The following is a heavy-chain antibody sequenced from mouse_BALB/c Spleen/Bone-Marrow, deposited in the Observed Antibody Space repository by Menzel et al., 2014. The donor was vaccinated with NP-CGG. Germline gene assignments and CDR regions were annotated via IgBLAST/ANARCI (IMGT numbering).Heavy chain of an antibody. CDR2: IYPGNSDT. Sequence: EVQLQQSGTVLARPGASVKMSCKASGYTSINYWMHWVKQRPGQGLEWIGAIYPGNSDTSYNQKFKAKAKLTAVTSTSTAYMQLSSLTMEDPAVYYCTCVYYDYDGLGWFAYWGQGTLVTVSA. J-gene: IGHJ3*01. V-gene: IGHV1-5*01. CDR1: GYTSINYW. D-gene: IGHD2-4*01. CDR3: TCVYYDYDGLGWFAY.